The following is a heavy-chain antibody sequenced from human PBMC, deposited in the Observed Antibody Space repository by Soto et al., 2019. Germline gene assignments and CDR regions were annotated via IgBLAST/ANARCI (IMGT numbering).Heavy chain of an antibody. Sequence: QVQLVESGGGVVQPGRSLRLSCAASGFTFSSYGMHWVRQAPGKGLEWVAVISYDGSNKYYADSVKGRFTISRDNSKNTLYLQMNSLRAEDTAVHYCAKGDSSGWFDYYYYGMDVWGQGTTVTVSS. D-gene: IGHD6-19*01. V-gene: IGHV3-30*18. CDR3: AKGDSSGWFDYYYYGMDV. CDR1: GFTFSSYG. J-gene: IGHJ6*02. CDR2: ISYDGSNK.